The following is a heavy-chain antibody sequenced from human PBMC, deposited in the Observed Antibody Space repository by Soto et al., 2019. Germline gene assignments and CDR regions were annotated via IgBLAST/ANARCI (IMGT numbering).Heavy chain of an antibody. CDR3: CRGTTRGFYYYYYYMDV. J-gene: IGHJ6*03. V-gene: IGHV3-30*03. D-gene: IGHD1-1*01. CDR1: GFTFSSYG. CDR2: ISYDGSNK. Sequence: GGSLRLSCAASGFTFSSYGMHWVRQAPGKGLEWVAVISYDGSNKYYADSVKGRFTISRDNSKNTLYLQMNSLRAEDTAVYYCCRGTTRGFYYYYYYMDVWGKGTTVTVSS.